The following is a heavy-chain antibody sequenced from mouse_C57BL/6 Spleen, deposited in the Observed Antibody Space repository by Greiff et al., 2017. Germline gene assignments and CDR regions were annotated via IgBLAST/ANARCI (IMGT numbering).Heavy chain of an antibody. V-gene: IGHV1-55*01. J-gene: IGHJ4*01. CDR3: ARRHYYYGSSSDYYAMDY. D-gene: IGHD1-1*01. Sequence: VQLQQPGAELVKPGASVKMSCKASGYTFTSYWITWVKQRPGQGLEWIGDIYPGSGSTNYNEKFKSKATLTVDTSSSTAYMQLSSLTSEDSAVYYCARRHYYYGSSSDYYAMDYWGQGTSVTVSS. CDR1: GYTFTSYW. CDR2: IYPGSGST.